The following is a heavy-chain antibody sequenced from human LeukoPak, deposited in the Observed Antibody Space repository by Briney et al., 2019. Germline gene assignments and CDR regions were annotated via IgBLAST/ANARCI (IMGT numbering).Heavy chain of an antibody. CDR1: GGSISSYY. V-gene: IGHV4-4*07. CDR3: ASLSDYPSPYGMDV. CDR2: IYTSGST. J-gene: IGHJ6*02. D-gene: IGHD4-17*01. Sequence: SETLSLTCTVSGGSISSYYWSWIRQPAGKGLEWIGRIYTSGSTNYNPSLKSRVTMSVDTSKNQFSLKLSSVTAADTAVYHCASLSDYPSPYGMDVWGQGTTVTVSS.